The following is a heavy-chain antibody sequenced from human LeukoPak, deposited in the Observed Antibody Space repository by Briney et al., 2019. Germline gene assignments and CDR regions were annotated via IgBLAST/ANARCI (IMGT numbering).Heavy chain of an antibody. J-gene: IGHJ6*03. V-gene: IGHV3-11*01. CDR3: AREVLEWFLNYYYYMDV. D-gene: IGHD3-3*01. CDR1: GFTFSDYY. Sequence: GSLRLSCAASGFTFSDYYMSWIRQAPGKGLEWVSYISSSGSTIYYADSVKGRFTISRDNAKNSLYLQMNSLRAEDTAVYYCAREVLEWFLNYYYYMDVWGKGTTVTVSS. CDR2: ISSSGSTI.